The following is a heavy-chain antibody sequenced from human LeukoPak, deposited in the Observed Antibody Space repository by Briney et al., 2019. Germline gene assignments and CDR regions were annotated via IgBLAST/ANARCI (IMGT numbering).Heavy chain of an antibody. Sequence: PGGSLRLSCAASGFTFSDYNLSWFRRAQGKGLEGVSYISSSGSTIYYADSVKGRFTISRDNAKNSLYLQMNSLRAEDTAVYYCAAKYYDFWSGYYDWGQGTLVTVSS. V-gene: IGHV3-11*04. CDR2: ISSSGSTI. D-gene: IGHD3-3*01. J-gene: IGHJ4*02. CDR3: AAKYYDFWSGYYD. CDR1: GFTFSDYN.